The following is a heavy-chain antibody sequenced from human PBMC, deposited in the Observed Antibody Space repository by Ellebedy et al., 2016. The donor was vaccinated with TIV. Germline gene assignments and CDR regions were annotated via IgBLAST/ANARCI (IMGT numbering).Heavy chain of an antibody. D-gene: IGHD2-2*01. CDR3: VKSLMPSPDCSSTSCYAILES. J-gene: IGHJ4*02. CDR2: ISGSGGGT. Sequence: GGSLRLXXAASGFIFENYAMNWVRQTPGKGLDWVSAISGSGGGTYYADSVRGRFTISRDNSKTTLFLHMNRLRADDTAVYYCVKSLMPSPDCSSTSCYAILESWGQGTLVTVSS. V-gene: IGHV3-23*01. CDR1: GFIFENYA.